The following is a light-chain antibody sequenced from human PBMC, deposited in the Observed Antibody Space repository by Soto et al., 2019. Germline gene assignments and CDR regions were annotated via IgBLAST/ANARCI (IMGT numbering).Light chain of an antibody. J-gene: IGKJ5*01. CDR1: QSVSSSY. CDR2: GAS. CDR3: QQYVSSPGTP. V-gene: IGKV3-20*01. Sequence: EIVLTQSPGTLSLSPGERATLSCRASQSVSSSYLAWYQQKPGQAPRLLIYGASSRATGIPDRFSGSGSGTDFTLTISRLEPEDFAVYYCQQYVSSPGTPLGQGTRLAIK.